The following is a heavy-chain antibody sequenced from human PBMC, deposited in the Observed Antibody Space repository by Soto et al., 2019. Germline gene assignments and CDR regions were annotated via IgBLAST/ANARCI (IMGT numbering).Heavy chain of an antibody. D-gene: IGHD3-10*01. CDR3: ARAGPEMDY. Sequence: QVQLQESGPGLVKPSETLSLTCTVSGGSISSYYWSWIRQPPGKGLEWIGYIFYSGSTNYNPSLKSRVTISVDTPKNQFSLKLSSVTAADTAVDYCARAGPEMDYWGQGTLVTVSS. V-gene: IGHV4-59*01. CDR2: IFYSGST. J-gene: IGHJ4*02. CDR1: GGSISSYY.